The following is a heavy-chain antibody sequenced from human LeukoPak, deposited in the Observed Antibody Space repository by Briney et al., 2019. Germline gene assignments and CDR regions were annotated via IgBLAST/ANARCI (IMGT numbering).Heavy chain of an antibody. V-gene: IGHV1-69*01. J-gene: IGHJ5*02. D-gene: IGHD4/OR15-4a*01. CDR1: GGTFSNYA. CDR2: SIPIFDTA. Sequence: ASVKVSCTASGGTFSNYAISWVRQAPGQGREWMGGSIPIFDTANYAQKFQGRVTITADESTNTAYLERSSLRSEDAAVYYSEISDPPRTMVITTASFNNWFDLLVQGTLVTVSS. CDR3: EISDPPRTMVITTASFNNWFDL.